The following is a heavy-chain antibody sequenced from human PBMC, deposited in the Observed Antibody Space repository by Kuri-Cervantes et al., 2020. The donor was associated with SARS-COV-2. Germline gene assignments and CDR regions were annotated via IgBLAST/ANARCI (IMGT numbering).Heavy chain of an antibody. V-gene: IGHV3-23*01. CDR1: GFTFSSYA. D-gene: IGHD3-10*01. CDR2: ISVSGGST. J-gene: IGHJ5*02. Sequence: GGSLRLSCAASGFTFSSYAMSWVRQAPGKGLEWVSAISVSGGSTYYADSVKGRFTISRDNSKNTLYLQMNSLRAEDTAVYYCAKPGITMVRGVIYWFDPWGQGTLVTVSS. CDR3: AKPGITMVRGVIYWFDP.